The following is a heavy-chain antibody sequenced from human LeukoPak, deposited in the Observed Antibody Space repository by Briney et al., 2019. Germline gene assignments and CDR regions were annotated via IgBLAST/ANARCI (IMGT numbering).Heavy chain of an antibody. J-gene: IGHJ4*02. CDR3: AKDKDSTNWYFDY. Sequence: GGSLRLSCAASGFTFSSHGMHWVRQAPGKGLEWVAFIRYDGTNKYCADSVKGRFTIARDNSKNTLYLQMNSLRAEDRAVYCCAKDKDSTNWYFDYWGQGTLVTVSS. CDR2: IRYDGTNK. CDR1: GFTFSSHG. D-gene: IGHD2-15*01. V-gene: IGHV3-30*02.